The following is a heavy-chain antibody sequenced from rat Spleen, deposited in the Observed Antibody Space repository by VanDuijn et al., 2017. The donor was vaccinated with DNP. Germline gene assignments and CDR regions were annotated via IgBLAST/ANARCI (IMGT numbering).Heavy chain of an antibody. CDR3: TRGPNYGGDSDYFDY. Sequence: VQLKESGPGPVQPSQTLSLTCTVSGFSLTDFNVHWVRQPTGKGLEWMGVLCTDGNTDYNSALKSRLTISRDTSKSQLFLRMNSLQTEDTAIYFCTRGPNYGGDSDYFDYWGQGVMVTVSS. CDR1: GFSLTDFN. V-gene: IGHV2-30*01. D-gene: IGHD1-11*01. CDR2: LCTDGNT. J-gene: IGHJ2*01.